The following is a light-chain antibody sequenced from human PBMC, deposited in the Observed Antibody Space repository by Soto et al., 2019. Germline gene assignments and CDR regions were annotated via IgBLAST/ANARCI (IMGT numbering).Light chain of an antibody. Sequence: DMQMTQSPSSLSPSVGYRFSSTWLASQSISSYLNWYQQKPGKAPKLLIYAASSLQSGVPSRFSGSGSGTDFTLTISSLQPEDFATYYCQQSYITPRTFGQGTKVDIK. CDR1: QSISSY. CDR2: AAS. V-gene: IGKV1-39*01. CDR3: QQSYITPRT. J-gene: IGKJ1*01.